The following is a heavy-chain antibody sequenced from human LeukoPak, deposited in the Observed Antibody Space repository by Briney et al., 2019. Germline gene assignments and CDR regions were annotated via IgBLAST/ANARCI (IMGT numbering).Heavy chain of an antibody. CDR3: ARNDYDVLTGYYKYFDL. CDR1: GGSISTNY. D-gene: IGHD3-9*01. J-gene: IGHJ2*01. CDR2: NYYTVNT. V-gene: IGHV4-59*01. Sequence: SETLSLTCTVSGGSISTNYWSWIRQPPGKGLEWIGYNYYTVNTNYNPSLKSRVTISLDSSKNQFSLKLSSVTAADTAVYYCARNDYDVLTGYYKYFDLWGRGTLVTVSS.